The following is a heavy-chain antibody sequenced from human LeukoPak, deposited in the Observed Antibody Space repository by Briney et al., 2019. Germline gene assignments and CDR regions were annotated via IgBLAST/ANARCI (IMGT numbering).Heavy chain of an antibody. CDR1: GYSFTSYW. V-gene: IGHV5-51*01. J-gene: IGHJ4*02. CDR3: ARRDCGGGSCYGDFDY. D-gene: IGHD2-15*01. Sequence: GESLKISCKGSGYSFTSYWIAWVRQMPGKGLEWMGIIYPGDSDTRYSPSFQGQVTISADKSISTAYLQWSSLKASDTAMYYCARRDCGGGSCYGDFDYWGKGTLVTVSS. CDR2: IYPGDSDT.